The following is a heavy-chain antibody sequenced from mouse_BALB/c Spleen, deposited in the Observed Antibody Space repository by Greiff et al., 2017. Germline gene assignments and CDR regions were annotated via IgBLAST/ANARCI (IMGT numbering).Heavy chain of an antibody. Sequence: VQRVESGAELVKPGASVKLSCKASGYTFTSYYMYWVKQRPGQGLEWIGEINPSNGGTNFNEKFKSKATLTVDKSSSTAYMQLSSLTSEDSAVYYCTRRRDGKGPYWYFDVWGAGTTVTVSS. J-gene: IGHJ1*01. D-gene: IGHD1-1*01. CDR2: INPSNGGT. CDR1: GYTFTSYY. CDR3: TRRRDGKGPYWYFDV. V-gene: IGHV1S81*02.